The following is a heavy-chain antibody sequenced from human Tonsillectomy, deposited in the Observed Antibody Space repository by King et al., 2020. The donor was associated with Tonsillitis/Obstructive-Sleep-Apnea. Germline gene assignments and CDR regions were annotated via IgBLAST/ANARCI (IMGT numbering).Heavy chain of an antibody. J-gene: IGHJ4*02. Sequence: VQLVEAGGGLVKPGGSLRLSCAASGFTFSSYSMNWVRQAPGKGLEWVSSISSSSSYIYYADSGKGRFSISRENAKNSLYLQMNSLRAEDTAVYYCARDPRGSSTSCYLYYFDYWGQGTLVTVSS. V-gene: IGHV3-21*01. D-gene: IGHD2-2*01. CDR2: ISSSSSYI. CDR1: GFTFSSYS. CDR3: ARDPRGSSTSCYLYYFDY.